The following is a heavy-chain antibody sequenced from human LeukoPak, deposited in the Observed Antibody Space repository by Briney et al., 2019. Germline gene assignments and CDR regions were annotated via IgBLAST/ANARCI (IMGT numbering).Heavy chain of an antibody. V-gene: IGHV4-59*11. J-gene: IGHJ5*02. CDR1: GVSISSHY. CDR3: ARETWDCDFWSGYYRRWFDP. Sequence: KPSETLSLTCTVSGVSISSHYWSWIRQPPGKGLEWIGYIYYSGSTNYNPSLKSRVTISVDTSKNQFSLKLSSVTAADTAVYYCARETWDCDFWSGYYRRWFDPWGQGTLVTVSS. CDR2: IYYSGST. D-gene: IGHD3-3*01.